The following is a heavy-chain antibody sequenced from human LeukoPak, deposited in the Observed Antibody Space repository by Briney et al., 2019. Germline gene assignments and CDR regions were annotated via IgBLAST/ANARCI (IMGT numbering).Heavy chain of an antibody. CDR1: GFTFSTYA. J-gene: IGHJ4*02. Sequence: GGSLRLSCAASGFTFSTYAMTWVRQAPGKGLEWVSSIKDSGGSTLYAESVKGRFTMYRDNSKNTLYVQMNGLRAEDTAVYYCAKGASSTWIDYWGQGTLVTVSS. CDR2: IKDSGGST. V-gene: IGHV3-23*01. CDR3: AKGASSTWIDY. D-gene: IGHD6-13*01.